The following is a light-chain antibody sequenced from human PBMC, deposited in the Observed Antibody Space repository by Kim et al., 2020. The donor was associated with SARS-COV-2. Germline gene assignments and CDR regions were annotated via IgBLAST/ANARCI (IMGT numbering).Light chain of an antibody. J-gene: IGKJ4*01. Sequence: SAGDRATLSCRASQRISSRFLAWYQQKPGQSPRLLIYGASNRATGIPDRFSGSGSGTDFTLTISRLEPEDFAVYYWQQWNDSPPLTFGGGTKLEI. CDR2: GAS. CDR3: QQWNDSPPLT. CDR1: QRISSRF. V-gene: IGKV3-20*01.